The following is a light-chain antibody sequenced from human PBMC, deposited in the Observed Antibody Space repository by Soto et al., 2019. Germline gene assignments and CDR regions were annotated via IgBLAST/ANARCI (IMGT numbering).Light chain of an antibody. CDR3: QHYGSSAYT. CDR2: GAS. J-gene: IGKJ2*01. Sequence: EIVLTQSPGTLSLSPGERATLSCRASQSVRSNYLAWYQQKPGQAPRLLIYGASISGTGIPDRFSGGGSGTDFTLTISRLETEDFEVYYCQHYGSSAYTFGQGTTLEIK. CDR1: QSVRSNY. V-gene: IGKV3-20*01.